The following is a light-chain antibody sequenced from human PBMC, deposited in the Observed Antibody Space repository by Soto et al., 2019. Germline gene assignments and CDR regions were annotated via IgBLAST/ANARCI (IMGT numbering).Light chain of an antibody. V-gene: IGLV2-23*03. J-gene: IGLJ3*02. Sequence: QSVLTQPASVSGSPGQSITISCTGTSSDVGSYNLVSWYQQHPGKAPKLMIYDGSKRPSGVSNRFSGSKSGNTASLTISGLQAEDEADYYCCSYAGSSTFDWVFGGGTKLTVL. CDR1: SSDVGSYNL. CDR2: DGS. CDR3: CSYAGSSTFDWV.